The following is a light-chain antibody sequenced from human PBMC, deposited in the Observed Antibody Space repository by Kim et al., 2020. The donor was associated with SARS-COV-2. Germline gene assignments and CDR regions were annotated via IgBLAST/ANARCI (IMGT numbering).Light chain of an antibody. Sequence: PASISCRSSQSLLHSNGYNYLDWYLQKPGQSPQLLIYLGSNRASGVPDRFSGSGSGTDFTLKISRVEAEDVGVYYCMQALQTRWTFGRGTKVDIK. J-gene: IGKJ1*01. V-gene: IGKV2-28*01. CDR2: LGS. CDR3: MQALQTRWT. CDR1: QSLLHSNGYNY.